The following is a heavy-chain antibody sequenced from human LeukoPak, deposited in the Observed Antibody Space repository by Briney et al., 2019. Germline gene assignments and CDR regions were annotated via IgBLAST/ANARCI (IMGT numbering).Heavy chain of an antibody. CDR2: INHSGST. Sequence: SATLSLTCAVYGGSFSGYYWSWIRPPPGKGLEWIGEINHSGSTNYNPSLKSRVTISVDTSKNQFSLKLSSVTAADTAVFYCARGCDPDAFDIWGQGTMVTVSS. CDR1: GGSFSGYY. J-gene: IGHJ3*02. CDR3: ARGCDPDAFDI. V-gene: IGHV4-34*01. D-gene: IGHD2-21*02.